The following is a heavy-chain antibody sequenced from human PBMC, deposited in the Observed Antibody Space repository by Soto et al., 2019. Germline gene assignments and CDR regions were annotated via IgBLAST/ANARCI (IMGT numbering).Heavy chain of an antibody. V-gene: IGHV3-23*01. D-gene: IGHD5-18*01. CDR3: AKGSTYSFYFDH. CDR1: GFNFSSYD. J-gene: IGHJ4*01. Sequence: GGSLRLSCVASGFNFSSYDMSWVRQAPGKGLEWVSFIIGNSGTTYYADSVKGRFTISRDNSKNTLYLQMSRLGAEDTAAYYCAKGSTYSFYFDHWGQGTLVTVSS. CDR2: IIGNSGTT.